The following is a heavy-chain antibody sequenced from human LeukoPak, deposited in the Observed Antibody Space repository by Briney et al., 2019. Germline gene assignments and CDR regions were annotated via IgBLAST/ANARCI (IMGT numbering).Heavy chain of an antibody. V-gene: IGHV1-2*06. CDR2: INPNSGGT. D-gene: IGHD6-13*01. J-gene: IGHJ4*02. Sequence: ASVKASCKASGYTFTGYYMHWVRQAPGQGLEWMGRINPNSGGTNYAQKFQGRVTMTRDTSISTAYMELSRLRSDDTAVYYCARDKAKGEAAAGFWGQGTLVTVSS. CDR3: ARDKAKGEAAAGF. CDR1: GYTFTGYY.